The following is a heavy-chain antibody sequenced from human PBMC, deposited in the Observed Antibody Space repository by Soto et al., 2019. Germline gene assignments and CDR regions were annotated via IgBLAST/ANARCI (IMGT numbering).Heavy chain of an antibody. CDR3: ARSMTTVVTLDY. CDR1: GGSISSSNW. J-gene: IGHJ4*02. D-gene: IGHD4-17*01. V-gene: IGHV4-39*01. Sequence: SETLSLTCAVSGGSISSSNWWGWIRQPPGKGLEWIGSIYYSGSTYYNPSLKSRVTISVDTSKNQFSLKLSSVTAADTAVYYCARSMTTVVTLDYWGQGTLVTVSS. CDR2: IYYSGST.